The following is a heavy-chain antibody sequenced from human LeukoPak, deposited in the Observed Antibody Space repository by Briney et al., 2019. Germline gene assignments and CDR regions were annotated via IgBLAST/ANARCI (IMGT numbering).Heavy chain of an antibody. D-gene: IGHD3-3*01. CDR2: INDSGGST. CDR3: ARIRGYDFWSGYYQHDAFDI. V-gene: IGHV3-23*01. Sequence: GGSLRLSCAASGFTFSSYALSWVRQAPGKGLEWVADINDSGGSTYYGDSVNDRFTISRDNSKNTQYLQMNSLRAEDTAVYYCARIRGYDFWSGYYQHDAFDIWGQGTMVTVSS. J-gene: IGHJ3*02. CDR1: GFTFSSYA.